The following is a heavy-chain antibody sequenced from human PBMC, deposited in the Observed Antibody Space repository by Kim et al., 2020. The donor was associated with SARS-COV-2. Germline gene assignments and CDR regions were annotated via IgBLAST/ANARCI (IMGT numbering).Heavy chain of an antibody. J-gene: IGHJ5*02. CDR3: ARSYYYGSGKWFDP. V-gene: IGHV4-59*13. CDR2: IYYSGST. D-gene: IGHD3-10*01. Sequence: SETLSLTCTVSGGSISSYYWSWIRQPPGKGLEWIGYIYYSGSTNYNPSLKSRVTISVDTSKNQFSLKLSSVTAADTAVYYCARSYYYGSGKWFDPWGQGTLVTVSS. CDR1: GGSISSYY.